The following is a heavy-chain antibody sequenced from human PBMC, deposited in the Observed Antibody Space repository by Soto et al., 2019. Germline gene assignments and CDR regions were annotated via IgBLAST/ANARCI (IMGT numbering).Heavy chain of an antibody. D-gene: IGHD1-26*01. Sequence: GASVKVSCKASGGTFSSYAISWVRQAPGQGLEWMGGIIPIFGTANYAQKFQGRVTITADESTSTAYMELSSLRSEDTAVYYCARGSSGSYYGFSPFDYWGQGTLVTVSS. CDR1: GGTFSSYA. J-gene: IGHJ4*02. CDR3: ARGSSGSYYGFSPFDY. V-gene: IGHV1-69*13. CDR2: IIPIFGTA.